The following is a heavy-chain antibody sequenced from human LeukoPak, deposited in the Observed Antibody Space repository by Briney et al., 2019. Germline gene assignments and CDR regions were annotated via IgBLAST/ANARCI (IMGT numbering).Heavy chain of an antibody. CDR1: GGSISSGDYY. D-gene: IGHD2-21*02. CDR2: IYYSGST. J-gene: IGHJ5*02. CDR3: ARDGGGLLFDP. V-gene: IGHV4-30-4*08. Sequence: TTSQTLSLTCTVPGGSISSGDYYWNWIRQPPVKGLEWIGYIYYSGSTYYNPSLRSRVTISVDTSNNHFSLKLSSVTAADTAVYYCARDGGGLLFDPWGQGTLVTVSS.